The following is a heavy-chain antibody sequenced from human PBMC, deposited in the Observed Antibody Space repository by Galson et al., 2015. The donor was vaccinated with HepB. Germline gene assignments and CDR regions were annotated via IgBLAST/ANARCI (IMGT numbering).Heavy chain of an antibody. CDR2: IIPIFGTA. D-gene: IGHD3-22*01. CDR1: GGTFSSYA. Sequence: SVKVSCKASGGTFSSYAISWVRQAPGQGLEWMGGIIPIFGTANYAQKFQGRVTITADESTSTAYMELSSLRSEDTAVYYCARVDSMIVVVRRPEYYYYGMDVWGQGTTVTVSS. V-gene: IGHV1-69*13. CDR3: ARVDSMIVVVRRPEYYYYGMDV. J-gene: IGHJ6*02.